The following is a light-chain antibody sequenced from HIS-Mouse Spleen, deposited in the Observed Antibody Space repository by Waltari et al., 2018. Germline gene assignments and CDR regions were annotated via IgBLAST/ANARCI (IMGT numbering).Light chain of an antibody. V-gene: IGKV1-5*03. CDR2: KAC. CDR3: QQYNSYSPLT. J-gene: IGKJ4*01. CDR1: QSISSW. Sequence: DIQMTQSPSTLSASVGDRVTITCRASQSISSWLAWYQQKPGKAPKLLIYKACSLESGVPSRFSGSGSGTEFTLTISSLQPDDFATYYCQQYNSYSPLTFGGGTKVEIK.